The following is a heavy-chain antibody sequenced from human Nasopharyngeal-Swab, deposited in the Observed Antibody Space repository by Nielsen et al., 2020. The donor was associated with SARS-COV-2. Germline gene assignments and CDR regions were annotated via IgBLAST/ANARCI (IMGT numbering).Heavy chain of an antibody. D-gene: IGHD3-9*01. CDR3: ARAGTYYDILTGYGFGYYFDY. CDR2: IYYSGST. Sequence: SETLSLTCTVSGGSISSSSYYWGWIRQPPGKGPEWIGSIYYSGSTYYNPSLKSRVTISVDTSKNQFSLKLSSVTAADTAVYYCARAGTYYDILTGYGFGYYFDYWGQGTLVTVSS. J-gene: IGHJ4*02. CDR1: GGSISSSSYY. V-gene: IGHV4-39*01.